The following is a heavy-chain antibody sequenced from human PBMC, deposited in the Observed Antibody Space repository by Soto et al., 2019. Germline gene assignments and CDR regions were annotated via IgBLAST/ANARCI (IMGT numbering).Heavy chain of an antibody. CDR1: GGSISSGGYY. D-gene: IGHD2-15*01. J-gene: IGHJ4*02. CDR3: ARERELSIFDY. V-gene: IGHV4-31*03. Sequence: SETLSLTCTVSGGSISSGGYYWSWIRQHPGKGLEWIGYIYYSGSTYYNPSLKSRVTISVDRSKNQFSLKLSSVTAADTAVYYCARERELSIFDYWGQGTLVTVSS. CDR2: IYYSGST.